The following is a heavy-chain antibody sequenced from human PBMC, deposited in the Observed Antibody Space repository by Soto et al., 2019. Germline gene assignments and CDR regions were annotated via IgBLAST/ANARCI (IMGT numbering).Heavy chain of an antibody. CDR2: ILNDGSNK. CDR1: GFTFRSYG. Sequence: QVQLVESGGGVVQPGGSLRLSCAASGFTFRSYGMHWVRQAPGKGLEWVAVILNDGSNKHYADSVKGRFTISRDNSQNTLYLQMNSMRAADTAVYYRAKALRYSGYDFPDYCGQGTLVPVSS. J-gene: IGHJ4*02. V-gene: IGHV3-30*18. D-gene: IGHD5-12*01. CDR3: AKALRYSGYDFPDY.